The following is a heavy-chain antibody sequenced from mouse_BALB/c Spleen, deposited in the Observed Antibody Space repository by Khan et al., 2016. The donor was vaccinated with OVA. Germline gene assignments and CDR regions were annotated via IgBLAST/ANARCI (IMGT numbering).Heavy chain of an antibody. Sequence: EVELVESGGGLVKPGGSLKLSCVASGFTFSSYAVSWIRQTPEKRLEWVASINSGGSTYYSDSVKGRFTISRDDARNILYLQMSSLRSEDTAMYYCTRLVDYWGQGTSVTVSS. V-gene: IGHV5-6-5*01. CDR3: TRLVDY. CDR2: INSGGST. CDR1: GFTFSSYA. J-gene: IGHJ4*01.